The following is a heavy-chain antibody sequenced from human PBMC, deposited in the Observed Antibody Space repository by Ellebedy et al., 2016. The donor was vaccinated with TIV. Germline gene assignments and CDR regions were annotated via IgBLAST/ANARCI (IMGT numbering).Heavy chain of an antibody. D-gene: IGHD3-3*01. CDR3: TRGVFSDH. CDR1: GFIFTDYY. Sequence: GESLKISCAASGFIFTDYYMNWMRQRPGKGLEWLAHIAGGEDSGAAMKFYGDSVRGRFTISRDNANNFLYLDMKSLRVEDTAVYYCTRGVFSDHWGHGSLVTVSS. V-gene: IGHV3-11*01. CDR2: IAGGEDSGAAMK. J-gene: IGHJ4*01.